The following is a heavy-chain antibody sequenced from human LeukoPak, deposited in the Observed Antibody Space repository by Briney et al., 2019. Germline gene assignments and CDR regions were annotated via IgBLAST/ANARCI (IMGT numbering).Heavy chain of an antibody. V-gene: IGHV3-21*01. Sequence: PGGSLRLSCAASGFTFSSYSMNWVRQAPGKGLEWVSSISSSSSYIYYADSVKGRSTISRDNAKNSLYLQMNSLRAEDTAVYYCALGGGVVVPAAITWFDPWGQGTLVTVSS. J-gene: IGHJ5*02. D-gene: IGHD2-2*02. CDR3: ALGGGVVVPAAITWFDP. CDR2: ISSSSSYI. CDR1: GFTFSSYS.